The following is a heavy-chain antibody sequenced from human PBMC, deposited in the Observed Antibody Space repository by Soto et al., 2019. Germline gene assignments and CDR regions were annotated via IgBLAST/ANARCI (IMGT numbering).Heavy chain of an antibody. Sequence: SETLSLTCAVYGGSFSGYYWSWIRQPPGKGLEWIGEINHSGSTNYNPSLKSRVTISVDTSKNQFSLKLSSVTAADTAVYYCASRDLYGSGSLWIDYWGQGTLVTVSS. CDR3: ASRDLYGSGSLWIDY. D-gene: IGHD3-10*01. J-gene: IGHJ4*02. CDR1: GGSFSGYY. V-gene: IGHV4-34*01. CDR2: INHSGST.